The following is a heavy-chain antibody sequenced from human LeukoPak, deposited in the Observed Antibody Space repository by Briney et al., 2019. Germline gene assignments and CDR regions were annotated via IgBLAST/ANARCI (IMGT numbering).Heavy chain of an antibody. Sequence: EASVKVSCKPSGGTFSDYPISWVRQAPGQGLEWMGKIIPIFGSANYAQKFQGRVTITADKSTSTAYMQLSSLRSDDTAVYYCARVVAVAGTVAFDIWGQGTMVTVSS. CDR2: IIPIFGSA. D-gene: IGHD6-19*01. CDR3: ARVVAVAGTVAFDI. V-gene: IGHV1-69*06. J-gene: IGHJ3*02. CDR1: GGTFSDYP.